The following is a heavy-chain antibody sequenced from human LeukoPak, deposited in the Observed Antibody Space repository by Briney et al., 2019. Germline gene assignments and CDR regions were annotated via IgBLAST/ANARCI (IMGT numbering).Heavy chain of an antibody. D-gene: IGHD3-9*01. CDR2: IEQDGGEE. CDR1: GFDCSRYW. Sequence: PGGSLRRSCAASGFDCSRYWMTWVRQAPGKGLEWVANIEQDGGEEYYVDSVKGRFTISRDNAKNSLYLQMNSLRVEDTAVYYCARGRYVDWLFDYWGQGTLVTVSS. CDR3: ARGRYVDWLFDY. J-gene: IGHJ4*02. V-gene: IGHV3-7*03.